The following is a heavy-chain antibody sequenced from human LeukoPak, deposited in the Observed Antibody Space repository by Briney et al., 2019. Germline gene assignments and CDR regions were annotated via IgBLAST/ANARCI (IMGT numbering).Heavy chain of an antibody. CDR3: ARDPSNSAFKGMQGGDY. V-gene: IGHV4-39*07. J-gene: IGHJ4*02. CDR2: IYYSGST. Sequence: PSETLSLTCTVSGGSISSTDDYWGWIRQPPGKGPEWIGSIYYSGSTYYNPSLKSRVTISEDPSKNQFSLKLSSVTAADTAVYYCARDPSNSAFKGMQGGDYWGQGTLVTVSS. D-gene: IGHD3-16*01. CDR1: GGSISSTDDY.